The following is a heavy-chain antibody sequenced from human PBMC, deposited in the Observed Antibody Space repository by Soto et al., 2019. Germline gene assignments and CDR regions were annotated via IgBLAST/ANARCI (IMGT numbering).Heavy chain of an antibody. V-gene: IGHV1-69*10. CDR3: ARDNGVLRFLEWPLDY. Sequence: ASVKVSCKASGGTFSSYAISWVRQAPGQGLEWMGGIIPILGTANYAQKFQGRVTITADKSTSTAYMELSSLRSEDTAVYYCARDNGVLRFLEWPLDYWGQGTLVTVSS. CDR2: IIPILGTA. J-gene: IGHJ4*02. CDR1: GGTFSSYA. D-gene: IGHD3-3*01.